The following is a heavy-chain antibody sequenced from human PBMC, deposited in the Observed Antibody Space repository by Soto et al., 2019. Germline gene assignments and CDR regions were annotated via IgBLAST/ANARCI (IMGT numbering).Heavy chain of an antibody. Sequence: SETLSLTCAVSGDSISSGGFSWSWIRQPPGKGLEWIGYIYHSGAAHYNPSLKSRLTISVDTSRNQFSLKLTSVTAADTAVYYCARAIGGNNWNPNWFDSWGRGTKVTVSS. J-gene: IGHJ5*01. CDR2: IYHSGAA. V-gene: IGHV4-30-2*05. CDR3: ARAIGGNNWNPNWFDS. D-gene: IGHD1-20*01. CDR1: GDSISSGGFS.